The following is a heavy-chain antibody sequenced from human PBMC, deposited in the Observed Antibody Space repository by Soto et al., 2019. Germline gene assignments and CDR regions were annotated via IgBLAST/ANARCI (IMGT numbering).Heavy chain of an antibody. V-gene: IGHV5-51*01. J-gene: IGHJ6*04. CDR2: IFPGGADT. CDR1: LLSLNGYW. D-gene: IGHD6-6*01. Sequence: GASLRISHNASLLSLNGYWSVCLLQNPVKGRDGMGSIFPGGADTRYSPSVECRVIISADRPISPAYLQWRRLQASDTAIYYCARQGGPYSGSGYYSAMDVWGKGITVTVSS. CDR3: ARQGGPYSGSGYYSAMDV.